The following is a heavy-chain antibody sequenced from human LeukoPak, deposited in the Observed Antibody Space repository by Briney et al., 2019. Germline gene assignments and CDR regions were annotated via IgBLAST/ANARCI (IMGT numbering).Heavy chain of an antibody. V-gene: IGHV1-2*02. D-gene: IGHD1-26*01. CDR3: ARGIGGSHGWFDP. Sequence: ASVKVSCXASGYTFTGYYMHWVRQAPGQGLEWMGWINPNSGGTNYAQKFQGRVTMTRDTSISTAYMELSRLRSDDTAVYYCARGIGGSHGWFDPWGQGTLVTVSS. J-gene: IGHJ5*02. CDR2: INPNSGGT. CDR1: GYTFTGYY.